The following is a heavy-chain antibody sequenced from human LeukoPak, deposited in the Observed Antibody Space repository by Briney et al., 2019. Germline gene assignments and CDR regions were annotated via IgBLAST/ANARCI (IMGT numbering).Heavy chain of an antibody. CDR3: AKVGIAAYPPFYREAFYYMDV. Sequence: PGGSLRLSCAASGFTFSSYGMHWVRQAPGKGLEWVAVISYDGSNKYYADSVKGRFTISRDNSKNTLYLQMNSLRAEDTAVYYCAKVGIAAYPPFYREAFYYMDVWGKGTTVTVSS. CDR1: GFTFSSYG. D-gene: IGHD6-13*01. J-gene: IGHJ6*03. V-gene: IGHV3-30*18. CDR2: ISYDGSNK.